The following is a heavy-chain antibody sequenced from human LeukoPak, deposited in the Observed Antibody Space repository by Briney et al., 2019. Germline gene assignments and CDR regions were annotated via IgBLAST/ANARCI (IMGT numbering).Heavy chain of an antibody. J-gene: IGHJ4*02. CDR2: INPSGGST. CDR3: ARGGSLEAVVVAATPGDFDY. Sequence: RASVKVSCKASGYTFTSYYMHWVRQAPGQGLEWMGIINPSGGSTSYAQKFQGRVTMTRDTSTSTVYMELSSLRSEDTAVYYCARGGSLEAVVVAATPGDFDYWGQGTLVTVSS. V-gene: IGHV1-46*01. D-gene: IGHD2-15*01. CDR1: GYTFTSYY.